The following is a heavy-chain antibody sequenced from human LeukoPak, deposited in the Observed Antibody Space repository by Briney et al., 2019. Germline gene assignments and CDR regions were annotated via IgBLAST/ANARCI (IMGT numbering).Heavy chain of an antibody. D-gene: IGHD6-13*01. CDR2: ISAYNGNT. CDR3: ARDGFIAAAGGDDY. V-gene: IGHV1-18*01. J-gene: IGHJ4*02. CDR1: GYTFTIYG. Sequence: GASVKVSCMASGYTFTIYGISWVRQAPGQGREWMGWISAYNGNTNYAQKLQGRVTMTTDTSTSTAYMELRSLRSDDTAVYYCARDGFIAAAGGDDYWGQGTLVTVSS.